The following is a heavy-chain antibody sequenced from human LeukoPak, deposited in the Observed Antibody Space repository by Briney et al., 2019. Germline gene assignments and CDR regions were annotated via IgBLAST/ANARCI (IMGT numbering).Heavy chain of an antibody. J-gene: IGHJ4*02. D-gene: IGHD4-17*01. V-gene: IGHV3-30*18. Sequence: PGGSLRLSCAASGFTFSSYGMHWVRQAPGKGLEWVAVISYDGSNKYYADSMKGRFTISRDNSKNTLYLQMNSLRAEDTAVYYCAKDLGRSYGDYQEGYWGQGTLVTVSS. CDR3: AKDLGRSYGDYQEGY. CDR2: ISYDGSNK. CDR1: GFTFSSYG.